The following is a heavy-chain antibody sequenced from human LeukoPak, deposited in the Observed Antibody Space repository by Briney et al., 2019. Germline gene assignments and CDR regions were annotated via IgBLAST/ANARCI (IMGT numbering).Heavy chain of an antibody. CDR1: GGSTSRYY. Sequence: PSETLSLTCTVSGGSTSRYYWSWIRQPPGKRLEWLGYIYYSGSTTYNPSLKSRLTMSVDTSKNQISLKLISLTAADTAVYHCARLPGIAAVWGQGTLVTVSS. V-gene: IGHV4-59*08. CDR3: ARLPGIAAV. D-gene: IGHD6-13*01. CDR2: IYYSGST. J-gene: IGHJ4*02.